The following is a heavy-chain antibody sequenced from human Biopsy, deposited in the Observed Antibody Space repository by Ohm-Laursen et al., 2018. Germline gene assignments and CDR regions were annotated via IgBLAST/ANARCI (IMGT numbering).Heavy chain of an antibody. CDR2: IYSGGNT. Sequence: PPGTLSLTRTVSGDSLTSGPENWSWIRQSPGQGLEYIGFIYSGGNTNYNPSLKNRITMSVDTSKNQFYLKLYSVTAADTAVYYCSKGRRTSGRPYFDHWGQGTLVIVSP. CDR3: SKGRRTSGRPYFDH. D-gene: IGHD2-2*01. CDR1: GDSLTSGPEN. J-gene: IGHJ4*02. V-gene: IGHV4-61*01.